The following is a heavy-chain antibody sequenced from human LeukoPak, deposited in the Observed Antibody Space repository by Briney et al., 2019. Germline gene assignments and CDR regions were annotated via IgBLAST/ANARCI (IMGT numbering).Heavy chain of an antibody. Sequence: GGSLRLSCAASGFTFSSYAMHWVRQAPGKGLEWVAVISYDGSNKYYADSVKGRFTISRDNSKNTLYLQMNSLRAEDTAVYYCARGGDGGDYDSSGLDYWGQGTLVTVSS. J-gene: IGHJ4*02. CDR2: ISYDGSNK. V-gene: IGHV3-30-3*01. CDR1: GFTFSSYA. D-gene: IGHD3-22*01. CDR3: ARGGDGGDYDSSGLDY.